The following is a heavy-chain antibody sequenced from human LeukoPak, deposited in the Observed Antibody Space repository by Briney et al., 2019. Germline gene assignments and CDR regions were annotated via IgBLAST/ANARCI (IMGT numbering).Heavy chain of an antibody. D-gene: IGHD3-16*01. J-gene: IGHJ4*02. CDR1: GFTFANHA. Sequence: GGSLRLSCAASGFTFANHAMSWARQAPGRGLEWVSTTSGSAGNTDYADSVKGRFTISRDNSHSTLYLQMNSLRAEDTAVYYCAKAGITFGGVFWTDDYWGQGTLVTVSS. CDR2: TSGSAGNT. V-gene: IGHV3-23*01. CDR3: AKAGITFGGVFWTDDY.